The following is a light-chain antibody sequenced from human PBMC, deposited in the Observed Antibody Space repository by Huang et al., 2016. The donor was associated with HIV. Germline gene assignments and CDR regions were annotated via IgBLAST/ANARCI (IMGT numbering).Light chain of an antibody. CDR1: QSVSSY. J-gene: IGKJ4*01. V-gene: IGKV3-11*01. CDR3: QHRSNWPLT. CDR2: DAS. Sequence: EIVLTQSPATRFLSPGERATLSCRASQSVSSYLAWYQRKPGQAPRLLIYDASNRATGIPARFSGSGSGTDFTLTISSLEPEDSAVYFCQHRSNWPLTFGGGTRVEIK.